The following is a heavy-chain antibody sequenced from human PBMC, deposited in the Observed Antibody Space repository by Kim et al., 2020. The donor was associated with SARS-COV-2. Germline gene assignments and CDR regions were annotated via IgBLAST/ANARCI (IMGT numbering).Heavy chain of an antibody. V-gene: IGHV3-23*01. CDR2: TFGSGSTT. D-gene: IGHD1-7*01. CDR1: GFTITTYG. Sequence: GGSLRLSCEVSGFTITTYGMTWVRQAPGKGLEWVAATFGSGSTTYYADSVRGRFTISRDIPKNTLYLQMNSLRSEDTALYYCAKDPWNYLRWAFDIWGQGTTVTVSS. J-gene: IGHJ3*02. CDR3: AKDPWNYLRWAFDI.